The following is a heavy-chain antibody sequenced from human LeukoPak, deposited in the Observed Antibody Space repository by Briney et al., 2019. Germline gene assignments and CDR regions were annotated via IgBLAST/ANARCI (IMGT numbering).Heavy chain of an antibody. CDR2: ISGSGGST. CDR3: AKDREGDFDY. J-gene: IGHJ4*02. D-gene: IGHD1-26*01. CDR1: GFTFSSYS. Sequence: GGSLRLSCAASGFTFSSYSMNWVRQAPGKGLEWVSYISGSGGSTYYADSVKGRFTISRDNSKNTLYLQMNSLRAEDTAVYYCAKDREGDFDYWGQGTLVTVSS. V-gene: IGHV3-23*01.